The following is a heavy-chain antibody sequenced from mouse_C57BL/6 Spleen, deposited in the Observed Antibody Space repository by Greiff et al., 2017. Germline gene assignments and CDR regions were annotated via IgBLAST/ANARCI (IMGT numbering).Heavy chain of an antibody. D-gene: IGHD1-1*01. J-gene: IGHJ2*01. V-gene: IGHV1-84*01. CDR2: IYPGSGNT. Sequence: VQLQQSGPELVKPGASVKISCKASGYTFTDSYINWVKQRPGQGLEWIGWIYPGSGNTKYNEKFKGKDTLTVDTSSSTAYMQLSSLTSEDAAVYFCARTAGVGRFDVWGKGTTVTVSS. CDR3: ARTAGVGRFDV. CDR1: GYTFTDSY.